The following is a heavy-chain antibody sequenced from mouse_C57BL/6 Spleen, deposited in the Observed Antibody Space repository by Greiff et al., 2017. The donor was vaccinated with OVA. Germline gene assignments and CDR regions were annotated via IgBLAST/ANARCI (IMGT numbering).Heavy chain of an antibody. D-gene: IGHD3-1*01. Sequence: EVQRVESGPELVKPGASVKISCKASGYSFTDYYMNWVKQSNGKSLEWIGVINPNYGTTSYNQKFKGKATLTVDQSSSTAYMQLNSLTSEDSAGYYCARSGWDWYFDVWGTGTTVTVSS. CDR2: INPNYGTT. J-gene: IGHJ1*03. CDR3: ARSGWDWYFDV. CDR1: GYSFTDYY. V-gene: IGHV1-39*01.